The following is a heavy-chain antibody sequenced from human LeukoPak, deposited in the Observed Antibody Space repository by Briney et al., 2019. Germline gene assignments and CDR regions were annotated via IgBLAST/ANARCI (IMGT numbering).Heavy chain of an antibody. V-gene: IGHV4-59*08. CDR3: ARHEYSSSWYFSDY. CDR1: GGSIRSYY. J-gene: IGHJ4*02. CDR2: IYYSGST. D-gene: IGHD6-13*01. Sequence: SETLSLTCTVSGGSIRSYYWSWIRQPPGKGLEWIGYIYYSGSTKYNPSLESRVTISVDTSKNQFSLKLSSVTAADTAVYYCARHEYSSSWYFSDYWGQGTLVTVSS.